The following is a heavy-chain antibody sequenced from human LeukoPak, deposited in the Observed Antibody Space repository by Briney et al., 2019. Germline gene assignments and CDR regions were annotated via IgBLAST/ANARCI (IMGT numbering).Heavy chain of an antibody. J-gene: IGHJ5*01. V-gene: IGHV3-48*04. CDR1: GFTLSSFS. Sequence: GGSLRLSCAASGFTLSSFSMNWVRQATGEGLEWLSYILHNSATIYYANSVKGRFTISRDNAKNSLYLQMNSLRAEDTAVYYCARAYYYGSGSYPDSWGQGTLVTVSS. D-gene: IGHD3-10*01. CDR3: ARAYYYGSGSYPDS. CDR2: ILHNSATI.